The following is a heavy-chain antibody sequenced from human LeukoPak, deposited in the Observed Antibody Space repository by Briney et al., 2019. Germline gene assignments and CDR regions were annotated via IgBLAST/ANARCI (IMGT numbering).Heavy chain of an antibody. CDR3: ARETSRGDYSPDF. CDR1: GGSLSPHY. CDR2: IFHNGSP. D-gene: IGHD2-15*01. Sequence: PSETLSLTCTVSGGSLSPHYWSWLRQSPGKGLEWIGYIFHNGSPNYNPSLKSRVTISLDTSKNQFSLKLNSVTAADTAIYYCARETSRGDYSPDFWGQGTLVTASS. V-gene: IGHV4-59*11. J-gene: IGHJ4*02.